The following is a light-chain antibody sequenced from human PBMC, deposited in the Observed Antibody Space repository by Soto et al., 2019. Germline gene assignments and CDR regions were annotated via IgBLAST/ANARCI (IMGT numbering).Light chain of an antibody. CDR3: GTWDSSLSVYV. CDR1: SSSIGNNY. J-gene: IGLJ1*01. Sequence: QSVLTQPPSVSAAPGQKVTISCSGGSSSIGNNYVSWYQHLPGTAPKLLIFDSDERPSGIPDRFSGSKSGTSATLGITGLQTGDEADYYCGTWDSSLSVYVFGTGTKVTVL. V-gene: IGLV1-51*01. CDR2: DSD.